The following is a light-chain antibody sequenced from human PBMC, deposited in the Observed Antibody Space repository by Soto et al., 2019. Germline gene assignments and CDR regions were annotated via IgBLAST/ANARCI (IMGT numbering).Light chain of an antibody. CDR2: GAS. V-gene: IGKV3-20*01. CDR1: QSVRNSY. Sequence: EILLTQSPGTLSLSPGERATLSCRASQSVRNSYLAWYQQKPGQAPRLLIYGASGRATGIPDRFSGSGSGTDFTLTISRLEPEDFAVYXXXQYGSSPYTFGQGTKLEI. CDR3: XQYGSSPYT. J-gene: IGKJ2*01.